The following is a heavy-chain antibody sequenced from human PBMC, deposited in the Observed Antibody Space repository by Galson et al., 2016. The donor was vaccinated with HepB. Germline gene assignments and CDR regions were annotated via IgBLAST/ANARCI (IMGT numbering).Heavy chain of an antibody. CDR2: VYPGNSEI. CDR1: GYRFANYW. J-gene: IGHJ3*01. Sequence: QSGAEVKKPGESLKISCKGSGYRFANYWIGWVRQMPGKGLESMGIVYPGNSEIRYSPSFQGQVTISADKSITTVYLQWNSLKASDSAIYYCARHECRGSDCFSAYVFWGQGTVVTVS. D-gene: IGHD2-21*02. V-gene: IGHV5-51*01. CDR3: ARHECRGSDCFSAYVF.